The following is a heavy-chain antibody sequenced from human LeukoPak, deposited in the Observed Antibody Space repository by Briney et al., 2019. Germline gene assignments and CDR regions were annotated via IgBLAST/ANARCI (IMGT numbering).Heavy chain of an antibody. Sequence: ASVKVSCKASGYTFTSYGISWVRQAPGQGLEWMGWISAYNGNTNYAQKLQGRVTMTTDTSTSTAYMELRSLRSEDTAVYYCATARPVDIVASTGFDYWGQGTLVTVSS. CDR2: ISAYNGNT. CDR1: GYTFTSYG. CDR3: ATARPVDIVASTGFDY. J-gene: IGHJ4*02. V-gene: IGHV1-18*01. D-gene: IGHD5-12*01.